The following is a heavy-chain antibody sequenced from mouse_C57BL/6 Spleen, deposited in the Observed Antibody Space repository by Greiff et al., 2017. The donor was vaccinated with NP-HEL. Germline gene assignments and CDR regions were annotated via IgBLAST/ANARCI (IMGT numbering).Heavy chain of an antibody. CDR1: GYTFTDYY. D-gene: IGHD2-3*01. Sequence: EVQLQQSGPELVKPGASVKISCKASGYTFTDYYMNWVKQSHGKSLEWIGDINPNNGGTSYNQKFKGKATLTVDKSSSTAYMELRSLTSEDSAVYYCARGDDGYYPRVTGFDYWGQGTTLTVSS. J-gene: IGHJ2*01. CDR3: ARGDDGYYPRVTGFDY. V-gene: IGHV1-26*01. CDR2: INPNNGGT.